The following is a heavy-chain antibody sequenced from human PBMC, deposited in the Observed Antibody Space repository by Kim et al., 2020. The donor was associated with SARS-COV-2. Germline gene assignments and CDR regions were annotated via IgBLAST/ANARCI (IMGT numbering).Heavy chain of an antibody. Sequence: SVKVSCKASGGTFSSYAISWVRQAPGQGLEWMGGIIPIFGTAIYAQKFQGRVTITADKSTSTAYMELSSLRSEDTAVYYCARGRPWEAFGIWGQGTMVTVSS. CDR3: ARGRPWEAFGI. V-gene: IGHV1-69*06. D-gene: IGHD1-26*01. J-gene: IGHJ3*02. CDR2: IIPIFGTA. CDR1: GGTFSSYA.